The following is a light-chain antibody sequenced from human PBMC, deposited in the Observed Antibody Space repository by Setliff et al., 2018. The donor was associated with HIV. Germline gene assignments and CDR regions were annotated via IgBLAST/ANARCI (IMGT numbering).Light chain of an antibody. V-gene: IGKV3D-15*02. CDR2: NAA. Sequence: SPDTLSVSPGEEATLSCRASQDTFNGLVWYQQAPGQTPRLLMYNAATRANGVPDRFTGRGSGTDFTLTISGLQSEDSAIYYCQQYQIRPPTFGQGTRLEIK. J-gene: IGKJ5*01. CDR1: QDTFNG. CDR3: QQYQIRPPT.